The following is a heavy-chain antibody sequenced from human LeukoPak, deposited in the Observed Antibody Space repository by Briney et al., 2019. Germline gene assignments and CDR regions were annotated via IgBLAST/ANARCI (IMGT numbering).Heavy chain of an antibody. CDR2: MYSGGST. D-gene: IGHD4-17*01. CDR1: GFSVSSNY. V-gene: IGHV3-53*04. CDR3: ARGGGDYNPFDY. Sequence: PGGSLRLSCAVSGFSVSSNYMSWVRQAPGKGLEWVSVMYSGGSTYYADSVKGRFTISRHNSKNTLYLQINSLRPEDTAVYYCARGGGDYNPFDYWGQGTLATVSS. J-gene: IGHJ4*02.